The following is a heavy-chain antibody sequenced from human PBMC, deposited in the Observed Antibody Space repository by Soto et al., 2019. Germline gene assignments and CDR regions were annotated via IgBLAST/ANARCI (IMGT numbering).Heavy chain of an antibody. D-gene: IGHD5-18*01. CDR1: GYTFTSYY. CDR2: INPSGGST. V-gene: IGHV1-46*03. CDR3: ARRRGRGYSYGYVPDYFDY. Sequence: GASVKVSCKASGYTFTSYYMHWVRQAPGQGLEWMGIINPSGGSTSYAQKFQGRVTMTRDTSTSTVYMELSSLRSEDTAVYYCARRRGRGYSYGYVPDYFDYWGQGTLVTV. J-gene: IGHJ4*02.